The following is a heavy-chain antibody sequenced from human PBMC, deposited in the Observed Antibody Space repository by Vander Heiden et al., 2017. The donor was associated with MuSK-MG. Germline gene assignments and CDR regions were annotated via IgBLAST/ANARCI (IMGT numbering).Heavy chain of an antibody. J-gene: IGHJ6*03. Sequence: QLQLQESGPGLVKPSETLSLTCTVSGGSISSDGYYWGWIRQPPGKGLEFIASMYHSGSTYYNPSLKSRVTISLDTSNNQIPLRLTSVTAADTAVYYCARLKGAVKAYQYYYFRDVWGKGTTVTVSS. CDR1: GGSISSDGYY. CDR2: MYHSGST. V-gene: IGHV4-39*01. D-gene: IGHD6-19*01. CDR3: ARLKGAVKAYQYYYFRDV.